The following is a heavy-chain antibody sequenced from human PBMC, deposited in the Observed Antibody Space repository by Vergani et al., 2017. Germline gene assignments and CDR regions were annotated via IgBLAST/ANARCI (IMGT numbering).Heavy chain of an antibody. V-gene: IGHV4-39*01. CDR3: ASGKYYSXSTSHFRGRYFDV. D-gene: IGHD3-16*01. CDR2: IYNSGNG. CDR1: GDSIISRSYY. J-gene: IGHJ2*01. Sequence: QMQLQESGPGLVKASETLSLTCTVSGDSIISRSYYWGWIRQPPGKGLEWIGIIYNSGNGDSSSSLKSRFTISADTSKNQFSLRLTSVTAADTAVYYCASGKYYSXSTSHFRGRYFDVWGRGTLVTVPS.